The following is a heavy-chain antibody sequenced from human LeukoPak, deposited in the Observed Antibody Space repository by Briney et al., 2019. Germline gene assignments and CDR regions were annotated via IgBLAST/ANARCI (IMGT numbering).Heavy chain of an antibody. CDR1: GGSFSGYY. CDR3: ARGAPPGLGVWYHYYMDV. Sequence: SETLSLTCAVYGGSFSGYYWSWIRQPPGKGLEWIGEINHSGSTNYNPSLKSRVTISVDTSKNQFSLKLSSVTAADTAVYYCARGAPPGLGVWYHYYMDVWGKGTTVTVSS. CDR2: INHSGST. D-gene: IGHD3-16*01. J-gene: IGHJ6*03. V-gene: IGHV4-34*01.